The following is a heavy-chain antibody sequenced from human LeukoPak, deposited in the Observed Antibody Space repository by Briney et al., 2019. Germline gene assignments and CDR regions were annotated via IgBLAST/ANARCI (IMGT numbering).Heavy chain of an antibody. CDR1: GFTFSSYG. CDR2: IWYGGSNK. CDR3: ARGLPGGFDY. Sequence: PGRSLRLSCAASGFTFSSYGMHWVRQAPGKGLEWVAVIWYGGSNKYYADSVKGRFTISRDNSKNTLYLQMNSLRAGDTAVYYCARGLPGGFDYWGQGTLVTVSS. V-gene: IGHV3-33*08. J-gene: IGHJ4*02. D-gene: IGHD5-18*01.